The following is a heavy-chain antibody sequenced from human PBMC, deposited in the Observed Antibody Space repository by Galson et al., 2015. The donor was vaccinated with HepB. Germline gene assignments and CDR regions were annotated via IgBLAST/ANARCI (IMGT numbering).Heavy chain of an antibody. CDR1: GFTFSSYS. CDR2: ISSSSSTI. D-gene: IGHD4-17*01. Sequence: SLRLSCAASGFTFSSYSMNWVRQAPGKGLEWVSYISSSSSTIYYADSVKGRFTISRDNAKNSLYLQMNSLRAEDTAVYYCARVTDGDYVGAVYWGQGTLVTVSS. J-gene: IGHJ4*02. CDR3: ARVTDGDYVGAVY. V-gene: IGHV3-48*01.